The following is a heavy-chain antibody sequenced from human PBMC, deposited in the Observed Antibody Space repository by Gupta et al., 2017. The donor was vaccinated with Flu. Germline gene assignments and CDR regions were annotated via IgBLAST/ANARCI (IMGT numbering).Heavy chain of an antibody. J-gene: IGHJ3*02. Sequence: EVQLVESGGGLVQPGRSLRLSCAASGFTFDDYAMHWVRQAPGKGLEVVSGISWNSGSIGYADSVKGRFTISRDNAKNSLYLQMNSLRAEDTALYYCAKDSENGIVGADPGAFDIWGQGTLVTVSS. CDR3: AKDSENGIVGADPGAFDI. CDR1: GFTFDDYA. CDR2: ISWNSGSI. V-gene: IGHV3-9*01. D-gene: IGHD1-26*01.